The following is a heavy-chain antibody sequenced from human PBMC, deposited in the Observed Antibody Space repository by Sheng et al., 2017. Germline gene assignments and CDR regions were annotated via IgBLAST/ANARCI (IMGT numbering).Heavy chain of an antibody. CDR3: ARRRGRMVRRDLYYFDY. D-gene: IGHD3-10*01. V-gene: IGHV4-34*01. CDR1: GGSFSGYY. Sequence: QVQLQQWGAGLLKPSETLSLTCAVYGGSFSGYYWSWIRQPPGKGLEWIGEINHSGSTNYNPSLKSRVTISVDTSKNQFSLKLSSVTAADTAVYYCARRRGRMVRRDLYYFDYVGPGN. J-gene: IGHJ4*02. CDR2: INHSGST.